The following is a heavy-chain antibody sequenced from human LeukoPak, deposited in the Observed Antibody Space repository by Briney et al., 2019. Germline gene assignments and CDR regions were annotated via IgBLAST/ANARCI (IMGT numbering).Heavy chain of an antibody. CDR2: IYYSGNT. CDR1: GGSISSYY. V-gene: IGHV4-59*01. CDR3: ARESYDAFDI. Sequence: SETLSLTCTVSGGSISSYYWSWIRQPPGKGLEWIGYIYYSGNTNYNPSLKSRVTISVDTSKNHFSLKLSSVTAADTAVYYCARESYDAFDIWGQGTMVTVSS. D-gene: IGHD1-26*01. J-gene: IGHJ3*02.